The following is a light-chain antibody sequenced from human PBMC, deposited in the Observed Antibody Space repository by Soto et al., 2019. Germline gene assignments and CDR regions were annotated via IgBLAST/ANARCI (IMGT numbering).Light chain of an antibody. J-gene: IGKJ1*01. V-gene: IGKV1-39*01. CDR2: DTF. CDR3: QQSFTTPWT. Sequence: DIQMTQSPSSLSASLGERVTITCRPSESIRNELNWFQQRPGKAPRLLIYDTFTLQSGVPSRFSGSVSGTEFSLTISSLQAGDSAFYYCQQSFTTPWTFGQGTKVEI. CDR1: ESIRNE.